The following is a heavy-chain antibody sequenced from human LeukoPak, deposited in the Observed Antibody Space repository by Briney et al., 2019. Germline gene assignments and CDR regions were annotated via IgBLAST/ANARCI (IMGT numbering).Heavy chain of an antibody. Sequence: ASVKVSYKAASYTFTTSYMHWVSQAPGQGLEWMGIINPSGGSTSYAQKFQGRVTMTRDTSTSTVYMELSSLRSEDTAVYYCATSLLEAASCLGDYWGQGTLVTVSS. V-gene: IGHV1-46*01. CDR1: SYTFTTSY. CDR2: INPSGGST. D-gene: IGHD2-21*01. J-gene: IGHJ4*02. CDR3: ATSLLEAASCLGDY.